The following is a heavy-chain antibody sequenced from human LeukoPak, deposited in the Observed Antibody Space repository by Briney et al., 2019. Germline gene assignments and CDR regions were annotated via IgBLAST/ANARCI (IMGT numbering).Heavy chain of an antibody. CDR3: ARTCPYYYDSSGYPDY. V-gene: IGHV2-70*11. D-gene: IGHD3-22*01. CDR2: IDWDDDK. J-gene: IGHJ4*02. CDR1: GFSLSTSGMC. Sequence: GPTLVNPTQTLTLTCTFSGFSLSTSGMCVSWIRQPPGKALEWLARIDWDDDKYYSTSLKTRLTISKDTSKNQVVLTMTNMDPVDTATYYCARTCPYYYDSSGYPDYWGQGTLVTVSS.